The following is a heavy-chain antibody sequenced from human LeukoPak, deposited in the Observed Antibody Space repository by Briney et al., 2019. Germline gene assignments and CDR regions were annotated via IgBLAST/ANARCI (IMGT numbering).Heavy chain of an antibody. CDR1: GFTFSSYG. CDR2: ISYDGSNK. V-gene: IGHV3-30*18. Sequence: GRSLRLSCAASGFTFSSYGMHWVRQAPGKGLEWVAVISYDGSNKYYADSVKGRFTISRDNSKNTLYLQMNSLRAEDTAVYYCAKDPLPSAVTTRTEPDYWGQGTLVTVSS. CDR3: AKDPLPSAVTTRTEPDY. D-gene: IGHD4-17*01. J-gene: IGHJ4*02.